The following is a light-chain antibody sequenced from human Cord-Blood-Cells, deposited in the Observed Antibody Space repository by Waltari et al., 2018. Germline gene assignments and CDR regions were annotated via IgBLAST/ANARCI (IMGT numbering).Light chain of an antibody. CDR2: SNN. V-gene: IGLV1-44*01. J-gene: IGLJ3*02. CDR3: AAWDDSLRWV. Sequence: QSVLTQPPSASGTPGQRVTISCSGSSSNIGSNTVNWYQQLPGTAPTLLIYSNNQRPSGVPDRFSGSKSGTSASLAISGLQSEDEADYYCAAWDDSLRWVFGGGTKLTVL. CDR1: SSNIGSNT.